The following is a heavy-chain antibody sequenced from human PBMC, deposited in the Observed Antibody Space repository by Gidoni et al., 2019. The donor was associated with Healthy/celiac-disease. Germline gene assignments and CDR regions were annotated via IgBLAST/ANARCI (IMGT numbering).Heavy chain of an antibody. D-gene: IGHD3-3*01. Sequence: EVQLVESGGGLVKPGRSLRLACTASGFTFGDYAMSWFRQAPGKGLAGVGFIRSKAYGGTTEYAASVKGRFTISRDDSKSIAYLQMNSLTTEDTAVYYCTREGNYDFWSRWHDAFDIWGQGTMVTVSS. CDR3: TREGNYDFWSRWHDAFDI. CDR1: GFTFGDYA. J-gene: IGHJ3*02. CDR2: IRSKAYGGTT. V-gene: IGHV3-49*05.